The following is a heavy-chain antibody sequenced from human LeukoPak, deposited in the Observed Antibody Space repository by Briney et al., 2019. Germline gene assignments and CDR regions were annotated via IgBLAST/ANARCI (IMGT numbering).Heavy chain of an antibody. J-gene: IGHJ4*02. CDR1: GFTFSSYG. Sequence: GRSLRLSCAASGFTFSSYGMPWVRQAPGKGLEWVAVIWYDGSNKYYADSVKGRFTISRGNSKNTLYLQMNSLRAEDTAVYYCAREEGVTALDYWGQGTLVTVSS. CDR2: IWYDGSNK. CDR3: AREEGVTALDY. V-gene: IGHV3-33*01. D-gene: IGHD4-23*01.